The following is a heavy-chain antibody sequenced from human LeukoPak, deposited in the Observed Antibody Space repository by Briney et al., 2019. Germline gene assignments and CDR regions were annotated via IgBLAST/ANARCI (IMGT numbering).Heavy chain of an antibody. CDR2: ISSSGSAI. J-gene: IGHJ3*02. D-gene: IGHD2-2*02. Sequence: GGSLRLSCAASGFTFSDYYMSWIRQAPGKGLEWISYISSSGSAISYADSVKGRFTISRDNAKNSLYLQMNSLRVEDTAVYYCARVSVLYPDAFDIWGQGTMVTVSS. CDR3: ARVSVLYPDAFDI. V-gene: IGHV3-11*04. CDR1: GFTFSDYY.